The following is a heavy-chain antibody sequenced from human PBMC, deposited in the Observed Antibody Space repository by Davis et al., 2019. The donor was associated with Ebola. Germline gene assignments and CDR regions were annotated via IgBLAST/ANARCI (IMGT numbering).Heavy chain of an antibody. D-gene: IGHD6-6*01. V-gene: IGHV3-11*01. J-gene: IGHJ5*02. Sequence: PGGSLRLSCAASGFTFSDYYMSWIRQAPGKGLEWVSYISSSGSTIYYADSVKGRFTISRDNAENSLYLQMNSLRAEDTAVYYCARDWGRQLVPPWFDPWGQGTLVTVSS. CDR2: ISSSGSTI. CDR3: ARDWGRQLVPPWFDP. CDR1: GFTFSDYY.